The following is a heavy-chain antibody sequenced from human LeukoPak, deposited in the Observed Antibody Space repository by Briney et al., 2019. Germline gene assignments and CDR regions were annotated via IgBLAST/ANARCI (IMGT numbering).Heavy chain of an antibody. V-gene: IGHV4-59*01. Sequence: SETLSLTCTVSGGSISGYYWSWIRQPPGKGLEWIGYIYYSGSTNYNPSLKSRVTISVDTSKNQFSLKLSSVTAADTAVYYCARVRITIFGVRRFDPWGQGTLVTVSS. CDR1: GGSISGYY. D-gene: IGHD3-3*01. CDR3: ARVRITIFGVRRFDP. J-gene: IGHJ5*02. CDR2: IYYSGST.